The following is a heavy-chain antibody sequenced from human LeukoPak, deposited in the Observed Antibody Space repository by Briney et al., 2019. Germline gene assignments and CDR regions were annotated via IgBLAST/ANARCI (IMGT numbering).Heavy chain of an antibody. Sequence: GTLSLTCAVSGGSISSSNWWSWVRQPPGKGLGWIGEIYHSGSTNYNPSLKSRVTISVDKSKNQFSLKLSSVTAADTAVYYCARDPNGSGSIDYWGQGTLVTVSS. CDR1: GGSISSSNW. CDR2: IYHSGST. J-gene: IGHJ4*02. V-gene: IGHV4-4*02. D-gene: IGHD3-10*01. CDR3: ARDPNGSGSIDY.